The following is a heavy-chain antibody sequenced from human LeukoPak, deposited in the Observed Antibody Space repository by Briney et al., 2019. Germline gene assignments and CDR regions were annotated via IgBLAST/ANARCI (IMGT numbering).Heavy chain of an antibody. V-gene: IGHV3-33*01. CDR3: ARRSSGTSGLDY. CDR2: IWTDGSKK. J-gene: IGHJ4*02. D-gene: IGHD1-26*01. CDR1: GFVFNNYG. Sequence: GGSLRLSCAASGFVFNNYGMHWVRQAPGKGPEWVAVIWTDGSKKSYADSVKGRFTFTRDNSKNMLYLQMDSLRADDTAVYYCARRSSGTSGLDYWGQGILVTVSS.